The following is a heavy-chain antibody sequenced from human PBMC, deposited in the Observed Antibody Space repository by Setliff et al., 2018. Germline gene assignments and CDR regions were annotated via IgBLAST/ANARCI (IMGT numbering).Heavy chain of an antibody. V-gene: IGHV4-4*02. D-gene: IGHD3-10*01. CDR1: GGSISSSNW. CDR2: IYHSGST. CDR3: ARDHGRITMVRGVL. Sequence: SETLSLTCAVSGGSISSSNWWSWVRQPPRKGLEWIGEIYHSGSTNYNPSLKSRVTISVDTSKNQFSLKLSSVTAADTAVYYCARDHGRITMVRGVLWGQGTLVTVSS. J-gene: IGHJ4*02.